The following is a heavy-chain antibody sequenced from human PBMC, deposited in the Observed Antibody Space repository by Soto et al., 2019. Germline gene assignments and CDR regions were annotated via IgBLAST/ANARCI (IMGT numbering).Heavy chain of an antibody. CDR1: GGSISSGGYS. D-gene: IGHD6-19*01. J-gene: IGHJ4*02. CDR3: AGGGGSGWRTYYFDY. Sequence: QLQLQESGSGLVKPSQTLSLTCAVSGGSISSGGYSWSWIRQPPGKGLEWIGYIYHSGSTYYNPSHKSRVTISVDRSNNQFSLKLSSVTAADTAVYYCAGGGGSGWRTYYFDYWGQGTLVTVSS. CDR2: IYHSGST. V-gene: IGHV4-30-2*01.